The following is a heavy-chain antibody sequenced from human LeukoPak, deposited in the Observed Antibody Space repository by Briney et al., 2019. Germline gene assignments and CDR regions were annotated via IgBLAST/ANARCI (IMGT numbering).Heavy chain of an antibody. CDR2: ISAYNGNT. Sequence: ASVKVSCKASGYTFTSYYMHWVRQAPGQGLEWMGWISAYNGNTNYAQKLQGRVTMTTDTSTSTAYMELRSLRSDDTAVYYCAREGGYSGYNAFDIWGQGTMVTVSS. CDR3: AREGGYSGYNAFDI. CDR1: GYTFTSYY. D-gene: IGHD5-12*01. V-gene: IGHV1-18*04. J-gene: IGHJ3*02.